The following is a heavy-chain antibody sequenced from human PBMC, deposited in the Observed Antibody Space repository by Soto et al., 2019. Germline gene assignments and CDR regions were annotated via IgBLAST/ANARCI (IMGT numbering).Heavy chain of an antibody. J-gene: IGHJ6*02. CDR2: VFHSGNA. CDR3: ARRQRFDFWSSYSYSNHGLDV. CDR1: GGSVSSDNS. Sequence: VQLQESGPGLVKPSGALSLTVAVSGGSVSSDNSWTWVRQPPRKSLEWIGEVFHSGNANTNPSLKSRVTMSVDNSKNQFSLRLNSVTAADTAVYYCARRQRFDFWSSYSYSNHGLDVWGQGTKVAVS. D-gene: IGHD3-3*01. V-gene: IGHV4-4*02.